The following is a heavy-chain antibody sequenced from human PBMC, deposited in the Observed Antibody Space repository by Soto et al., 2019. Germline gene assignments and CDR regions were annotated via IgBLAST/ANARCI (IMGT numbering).Heavy chain of an antibody. J-gene: IGHJ5*02. D-gene: IGHD3-22*01. CDR1: GYTFTSYG. V-gene: IGHV1-18*01. CDR2: ISAYNGNT. Sequence: GASVKVSCKASGYTFTSYGISWVRQAPGQGLEWMGWISAYNGNTNYAQKLQGRVTMTTDTSTSTAYMELRSLRSDDTAVYYCARVQYYYDSSGYYPDWFDPWGQGTLVTVSS. CDR3: ARVQYYYDSSGYYPDWFDP.